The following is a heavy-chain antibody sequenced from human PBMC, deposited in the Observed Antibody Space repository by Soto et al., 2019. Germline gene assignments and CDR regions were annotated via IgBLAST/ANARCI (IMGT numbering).Heavy chain of an antibody. CDR1: GYTFTRYG. CDR3: ARDSPPVDY. Sequence: HVQLVQSGAEVKKPGASVKVSCKASGYTFTRYGISWVRQAPGQGLEWMGGISAYNGNTKYAHKLQGSVTMTTDTSTSTAYMEPRSLRSHDTAVYYCARDSPPVDYWGQGTLVTVSS. V-gene: IGHV1-18*01. CDR2: ISAYNGNT. J-gene: IGHJ4*02.